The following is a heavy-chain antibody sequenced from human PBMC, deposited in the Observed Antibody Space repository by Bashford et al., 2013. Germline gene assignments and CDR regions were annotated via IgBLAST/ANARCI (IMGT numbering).Heavy chain of an antibody. V-gene: IGHV3-9*01. CDR3: AKDVGSGGPYYYYGMDV. CDR1: GFTFDDYA. D-gene: IGHD2-15*01. J-gene: IGHJ6*02. Sequence: SLRLSCAASGFTFDDYAMHWVRQAPGKGLEWVSGISWNSGSIGYADSVKGRFTISRDNAKNSLYLQMNSLRAEDTALYYCAKDVGSGGPYYYYGMDVWGQGTTVTVSS. CDR2: ISWNSGSI.